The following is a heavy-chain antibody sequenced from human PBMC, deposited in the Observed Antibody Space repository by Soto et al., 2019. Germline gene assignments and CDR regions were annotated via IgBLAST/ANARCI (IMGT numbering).Heavy chain of an antibody. CDR1: GGTFSSYA. V-gene: IGHV1-69*13. CDR2: IIPIFGTA. J-gene: IGHJ6*02. Sequence: ASVKVSCKASGGTFSSYAISWVRQAPGQGLEWMGGIIPIFGTANYAQKFQGRVTITADESTSTAYMELSSLRYEDTAVYYCVRDDDIVVLPAAIDYCYYGMDVWGQGTTVTVSS. D-gene: IGHD2-2*01. CDR3: VRDDDIVVLPAAIDYCYYGMDV.